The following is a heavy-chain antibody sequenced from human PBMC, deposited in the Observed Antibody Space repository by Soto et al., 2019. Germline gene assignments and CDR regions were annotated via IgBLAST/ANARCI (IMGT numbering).Heavy chain of an antibody. Sequence: PGGSLRLSCAASGFTFSSYSMNWVRQAPGKGLEWVSYISSSSSTIYYADSVKGRFTISRDNAKNSLYLQMNSLRAEDTAVYYCARAIITGTGWDFDYWGQGTLVTVSS. D-gene: IGHD1-20*01. J-gene: IGHJ4*02. CDR1: GFTFSSYS. CDR3: ARAIITGTGWDFDY. V-gene: IGHV3-48*01. CDR2: ISSSSSTI.